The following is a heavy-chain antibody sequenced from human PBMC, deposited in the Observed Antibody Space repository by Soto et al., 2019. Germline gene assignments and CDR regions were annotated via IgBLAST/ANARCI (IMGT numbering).Heavy chain of an antibody. CDR3: ARVSSPFGY. CDR2: IYSSGNT. CDR1: WFTVRSNY. Sequence: VQLVEPGGSLIQPGGSLRLSCAVSWFTVRSNYMSWVRQAPGKGLEWVSIIYSSGNTYYADSVKGRFTMSRDTSNNAVFLQMSSLRAEDTAVDYCARVSSPFGYWGQGTLVTVSS. V-gene: IGHV3-53*01. J-gene: IGHJ4*02. D-gene: IGHD3-16*01.